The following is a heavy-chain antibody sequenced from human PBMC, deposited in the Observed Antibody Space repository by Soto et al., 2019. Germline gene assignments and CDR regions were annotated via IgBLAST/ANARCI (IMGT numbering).Heavy chain of an antibody. Sequence: SETLSLTWTVSGGSISSHYWSWIRQPPGKGLEWIGYIYYSGSTNYNPSLKGRVTISVDTSKNQFSLKLSSVTAADTAVYYCARDLKRYSSSWEDYYYYGMDVWGQGTMVTVSS. J-gene: IGHJ6*02. CDR3: ARDLKRYSSSWEDYYYYGMDV. CDR2: IYYSGST. CDR1: GGSISSHY. V-gene: IGHV4-59*11. D-gene: IGHD6-13*01.